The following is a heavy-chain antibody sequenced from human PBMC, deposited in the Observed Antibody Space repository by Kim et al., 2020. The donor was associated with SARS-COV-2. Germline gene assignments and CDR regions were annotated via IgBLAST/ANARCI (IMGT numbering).Heavy chain of an antibody. V-gene: IGHV4-39*01. CDR2: IYYSGST. CDR3: ALGRDYYDSSGSDSY. D-gene: IGHD3-22*01. CDR1: GGSINSSSYY. Sequence: SETLSLTCTVSGGSINSSSYYWGWIRQPPGKGLEWIGSIYYSGSTYYNPSLKSRVTISVDTSKNQFSLKLSSVTAADTAVYYCALGRDYYDSSGSDSYWGQGTLVTVSS. J-gene: IGHJ4*02.